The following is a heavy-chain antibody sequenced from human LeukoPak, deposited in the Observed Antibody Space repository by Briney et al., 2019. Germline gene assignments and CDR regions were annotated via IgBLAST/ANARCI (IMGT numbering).Heavy chain of an antibody. V-gene: IGHV1-18*01. CDR2: ISAYNGNT. CDR1: GYTFTTYG. D-gene: IGHD1-26*01. CDR3: ARDLYRIVGAFDI. Sequence: ASVKVSCRASGYTFTTYGINWVRQAPGQGLEWMEWISAYNGNTNYAQKLQGRVTMTTDTSTSTAYMELRSLRSDDTAVYYCARDLYRIVGAFDIWGQGTMVTVSS. J-gene: IGHJ3*02.